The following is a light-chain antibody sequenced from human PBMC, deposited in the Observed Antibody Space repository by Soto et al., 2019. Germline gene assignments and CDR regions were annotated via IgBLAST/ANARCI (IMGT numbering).Light chain of an antibody. CDR2: VAS. Sequence: DIQMTQSPSSLSASVGDRVTITCRASQSVGTYVSWYQQKEGKAPKLLINVASTLQSGVASTFSGSGSGTDFTLAISSLQAEDFATYYCQQSASTPQTFGGGTRVEIK. J-gene: IGKJ4*01. V-gene: IGKV1-39*01. CDR3: QQSASTPQT. CDR1: QSVGTY.